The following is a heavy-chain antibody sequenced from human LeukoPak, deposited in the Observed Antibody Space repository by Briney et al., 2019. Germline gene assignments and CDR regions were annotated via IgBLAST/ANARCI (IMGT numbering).Heavy chain of an antibody. CDR1: EFIFHDFA. V-gene: IGHV3-9*01. CDR2: ISWDSDAM. Sequence: PGGSRRLSCAASEFIFHDFAMHWVRQAPGKGLEWVAGISWDSDAMHYADSVKGRFTISRDNAKKYLFLQMNSLRAEDTALYYCSKDTRDILTGYYNTAFDYWGQGTLVTVSS. D-gene: IGHD3-9*01. CDR3: SKDTRDILTGYYNTAFDY. J-gene: IGHJ4*02.